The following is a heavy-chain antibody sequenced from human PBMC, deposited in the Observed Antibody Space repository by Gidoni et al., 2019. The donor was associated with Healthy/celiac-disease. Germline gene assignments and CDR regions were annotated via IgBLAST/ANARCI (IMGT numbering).Heavy chain of an antibody. Sequence: QVQLQESGPGLVKPSETLSLTCTVSGGSLRSYYWTWIRQPPGKGLEWIGYIYYSGSTNYNPSLKSRVTISVDTSKNQFSLKLSSVTAADTAVYYCARWITFGGVIGAFDIWGQGTMVTVSS. D-gene: IGHD3-16*01. J-gene: IGHJ3*02. CDR3: ARWITFGGVIGAFDI. CDR1: GGSLRSYY. V-gene: IGHV4-59*01. CDR2: IYYSGST.